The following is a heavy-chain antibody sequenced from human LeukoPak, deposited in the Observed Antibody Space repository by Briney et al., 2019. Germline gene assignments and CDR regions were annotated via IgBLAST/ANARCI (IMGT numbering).Heavy chain of an antibody. D-gene: IGHD3-22*01. V-gene: IGHV4-34*01. CDR3: ARSLTLSDAASGSYHYYYSGMDV. Sequence: PSETLSLTCAVYGGSFSGYYWSWIRQPPGKGLEWIGEINHSGSTNYNPSLKSRVTISVDTSQNQFSLNLSSVTAADTAVYYCARSLTLSDAASGSYHYYYSGMDVWRQRTTVSV. CDR1: GGSFSGYY. J-gene: IGHJ6*02. CDR2: INHSGST.